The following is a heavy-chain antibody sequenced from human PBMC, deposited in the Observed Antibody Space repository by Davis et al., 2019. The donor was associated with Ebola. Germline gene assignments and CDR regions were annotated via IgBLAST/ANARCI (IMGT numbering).Heavy chain of an antibody. CDR3: AKIRYYDILAGMDV. CDR2: MSGSGGST. J-gene: IGHJ6*02. D-gene: IGHD3-9*01. CDR1: GFIFSSYA. V-gene: IGHV3-23*01. Sequence: PGGSLRLSCAASGFIFSSYAMSWVRQAPGKGLEWVSGMSGSGGSTYYADSVRGRFTISRDNSKNTLYLQMNSLRAEDTALYYCAKIRYYDILAGMDVWGQGTTVTVSS.